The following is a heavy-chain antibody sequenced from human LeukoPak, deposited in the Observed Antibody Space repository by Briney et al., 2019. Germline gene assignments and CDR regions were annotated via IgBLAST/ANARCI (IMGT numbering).Heavy chain of an antibody. V-gene: IGHV4-39*01. CDR3: ARRRIVATIDY. J-gene: IGHJ4*02. CDR2: IYFSGST. CDR1: GGSIGSSNYY. D-gene: IGHD5-12*01. Sequence: SETLSLTCVVSGGSIGSSNYYWAWIRQPPGKGLEWIGSIYFSGSTFYNPSLKSRLTISADTSKNQFSLKLSSVTAADTAVYYCARRRIVATIDYWGQGTLVTVSS.